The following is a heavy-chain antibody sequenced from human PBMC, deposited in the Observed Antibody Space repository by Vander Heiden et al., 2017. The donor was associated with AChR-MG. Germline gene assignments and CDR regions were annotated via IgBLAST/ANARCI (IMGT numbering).Heavy chain of an antibody. V-gene: IGHV3-11*01. J-gene: IGHJ3*02. CDR2: ISSSGSTI. CDR1: GFLFSDYY. Sequence: QVQLVESGGGLVKPGGSLRLSCAASGFLFSDYYMGWIRQAPGKGLEWVSYISSSGSTIYYADSVKGRFTISRDNAKNSLYLQMNSLRAEDTAVYYCAREVQAGIAVAGTGAFDIWGQGTMVTVSS. D-gene: IGHD6-19*01. CDR3: AREVQAGIAVAGTGAFDI.